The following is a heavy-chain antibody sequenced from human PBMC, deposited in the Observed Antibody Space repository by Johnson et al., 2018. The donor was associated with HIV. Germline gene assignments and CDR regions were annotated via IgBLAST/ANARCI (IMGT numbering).Heavy chain of an antibody. V-gene: IGHV3-64*01. CDR3: ARVPSAAAGSRGGAFDI. Sequence: VESGGGLVQPGGSLRLSCAASGFTFSSYAMHWVRQAPGKGLEYVSAISSNGGSTYYANSVKGRFTISRDNSKNTLYLQMNSLRAEDTAVYYCARVPSAAAGSRGGAFDIGGQGTMVTVSS. D-gene: IGHD6-13*01. J-gene: IGHJ3*02. CDR2: ISSNGGST. CDR1: GFTFSSYA.